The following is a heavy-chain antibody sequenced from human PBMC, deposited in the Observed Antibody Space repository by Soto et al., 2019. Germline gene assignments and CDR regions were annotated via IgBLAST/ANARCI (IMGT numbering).Heavy chain of an antibody. CDR2: IKQDGSEK. J-gene: IGHJ6*03. V-gene: IGHV3-7*01. CDR3: ARAASNYFASGSFLPYNMDV. D-gene: IGHD3-10*01. Sequence: GGSLRLSCAASGFTFSSYWMTWVRQAPGKGLEWVANIKQDGSEKYYVDSVKGRFTISRDNAKNTLYLQMNSLRAEDTAVYYCARAASNYFASGSFLPYNMDVCGKGTTVTVSS. CDR1: GFTFSSYW.